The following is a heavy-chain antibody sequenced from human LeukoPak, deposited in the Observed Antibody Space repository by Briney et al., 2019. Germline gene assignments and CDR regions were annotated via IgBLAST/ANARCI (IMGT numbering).Heavy chain of an antibody. Sequence: RPSETLSLTCTVSGGSISSYYWSWIRQPPGKGLEWIGYIYYSGSTNYNPSLKSRVTISVDTSKNQFSLKLSSVTAADTAVYYCARYLRAYCGGDCSTYYFDYWGQGTLVTVSS. CDR1: GGSISSYY. D-gene: IGHD2-21*02. CDR2: IYYSGST. V-gene: IGHV4-59*08. J-gene: IGHJ4*02. CDR3: ARYLRAYCGGDCSTYYFDY.